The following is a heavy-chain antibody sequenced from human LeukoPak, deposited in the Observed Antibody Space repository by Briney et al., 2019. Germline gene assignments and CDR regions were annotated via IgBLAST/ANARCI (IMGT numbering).Heavy chain of an antibody. CDR2: IYYSGST. CDR3: ARVGGMITFGGVIAYYFDY. CDR1: GGSISSSSYY. J-gene: IGHJ4*02. Sequence: SETLSLTCTVSGGSISSSSYYWGWIRQPPGKGLEWIGSIYYSGSTYYNPSLKSRVTISVDTSKNQFSLKLSSVTAADTAVYYCARVGGMITFGGVIAYYFDYWGQGTLVTVSS. D-gene: IGHD3-16*02. V-gene: IGHV4-39*01.